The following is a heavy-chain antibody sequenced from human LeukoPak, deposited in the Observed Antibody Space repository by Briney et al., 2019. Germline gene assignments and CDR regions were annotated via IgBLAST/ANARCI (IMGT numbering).Heavy chain of an antibody. V-gene: IGHV3-23*01. Sequence: GGSLRLSCAASGFTLRRYAMTWVRQAPGRGLEWVSSVDGGGGGTYHADAVRGRFTISRDNPKDTLYWQMKGLRAEDKAVYLCAKQSAGRAAWYSLHYDCWGQGTLVTVSS. D-gene: IGHD6-13*01. J-gene: IGHJ4*02. CDR2: VDGGGGGT. CDR3: AKQSAGRAAWYSLHYDC. CDR1: GFTLRRYA.